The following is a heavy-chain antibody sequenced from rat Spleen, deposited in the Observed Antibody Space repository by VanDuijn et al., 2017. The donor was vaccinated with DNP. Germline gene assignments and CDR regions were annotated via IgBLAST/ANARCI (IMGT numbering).Heavy chain of an antibody. J-gene: IGHJ3*01. Sequence: EVQLVESGGGLVQPGRSLKLSCEASGLTFSNYGMAWVRQAPTRGLEWVATISYDGSDTYYRDSVKGRFTISRDNAKSTLYLQMDSLRSEDTATYYCARSRLPGYYPFACWGQGTLVTVSS. V-gene: IGHV5-29*01. CDR1: GLTFSNYG. D-gene: IGHD1-4*01. CDR3: ARSRLPGYYPFAC. CDR2: ISYDGSDT.